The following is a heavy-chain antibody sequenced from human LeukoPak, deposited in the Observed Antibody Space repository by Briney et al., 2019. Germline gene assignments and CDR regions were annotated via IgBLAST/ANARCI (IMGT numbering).Heavy chain of an antibody. J-gene: IGHJ3*02. CDR2: ISASGNYI. D-gene: IGHD3-16*01. CDR3: ARGLYYYGTDAFDI. V-gene: IGHV3-21*01. Sequence: TGGSLRLSCAAPGFSFSSYSMNWVRQAPGRGLEWVSSISASGNYIHYADSVKGRFTISRDSAENSLYLQMNSLGAEDTAVYYCARGLYYYGTDAFDIWGQGTMVTVS. CDR1: GFSFSSYS.